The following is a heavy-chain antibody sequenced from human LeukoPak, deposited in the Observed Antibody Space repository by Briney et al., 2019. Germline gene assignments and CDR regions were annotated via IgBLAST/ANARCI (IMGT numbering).Heavy chain of an antibody. J-gene: IGHJ2*01. CDR2: ITGGST. D-gene: IGHD6-19*01. Sequence: GGSLRLSCAASGFTFSNYAMSWVRQAPGKGLEWVSAITGGSTYYADSVRGRFTISRDNSKNTLYLQKNSLRADDTAIYYCAKSMTLQWRGFFDLWGRGTHVTVSS. CDR1: GFTFSNYA. V-gene: IGHV3-23*01. CDR3: AKSMTLQWRGFFDL.